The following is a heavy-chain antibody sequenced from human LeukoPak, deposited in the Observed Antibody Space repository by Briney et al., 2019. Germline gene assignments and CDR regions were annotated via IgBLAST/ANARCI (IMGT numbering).Heavy chain of an antibody. J-gene: IGHJ4*02. Sequence: GGSLRLSCAASGFTFSTSAMRWVRQAPGKGLKSVSAISVSGDSIYYAGSVKGRFTMSRDNSKNTLDLQMNSLRAEDTAIYYCAKILDAAGLDYWGQGTLVTVSS. CDR2: ISVSGDSI. CDR3: AKILDAAGLDY. CDR1: GFTFSTSA. V-gene: IGHV3-23*01. D-gene: IGHD6-13*01.